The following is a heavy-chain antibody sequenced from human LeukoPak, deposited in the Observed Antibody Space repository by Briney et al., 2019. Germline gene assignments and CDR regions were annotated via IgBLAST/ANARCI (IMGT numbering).Heavy chain of an antibody. CDR3: ARGYYDSSGYYYDAFDI. J-gene: IGHJ3*02. Sequence: SETLSLTCAVYGGSFSGYYWSWIRQPPGKGLEWIGEIDHSGSTNYNPSLKSRVTISVDTSKNKFSLKLSSVTAADTAVYYCARGYYDSSGYYYDAFDIWGQGTMVTVSS. CDR1: GGSFSGYY. D-gene: IGHD3-22*01. V-gene: IGHV4-34*01. CDR2: IDHSGST.